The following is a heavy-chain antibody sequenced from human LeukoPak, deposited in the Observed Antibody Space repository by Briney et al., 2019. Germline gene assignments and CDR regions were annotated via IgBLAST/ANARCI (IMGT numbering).Heavy chain of an antibody. D-gene: IGHD2-8*01. V-gene: IGHV3-48*03. CDR3: AKATGNYCTNGVCYLGGAFDY. J-gene: IGHJ4*02. CDR2: ISSSGSTI. Sequence: GGSLRLSCAASGFTFSSYEMNWVRQAPGKGLEWVSYISSSGSTIYYADSVKGRFTISRDNAKNSLYLQMNSLRAEDMALYYCAKATGNYCTNGVCYLGGAFDYWGQGTLVTVSS. CDR1: GFTFSSYE.